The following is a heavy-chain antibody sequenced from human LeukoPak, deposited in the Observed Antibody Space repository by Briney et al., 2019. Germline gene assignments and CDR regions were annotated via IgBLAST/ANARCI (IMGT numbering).Heavy chain of an antibody. D-gene: IGHD3-10*01. J-gene: IGHJ1*01. CDR3: AKDSGHITMVRGVIITVSEYFQH. CDR2: ISGSGGST. CDR1: GFTFSSYG. V-gene: IGHV3-23*01. Sequence: GGSLRLSCAASGFTFSSYGMSWVRQAPGKGLEWVSAISGSGGSTYYADSVKGRFTISRDNSKNTLYLQMNSLRAEDTAVYYCAKDSGHITMVRGVIITVSEYFQHWGQGTLVTVSS.